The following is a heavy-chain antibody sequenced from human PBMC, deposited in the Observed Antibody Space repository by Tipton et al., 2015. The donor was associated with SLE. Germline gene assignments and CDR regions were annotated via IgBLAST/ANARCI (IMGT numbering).Heavy chain of an antibody. CDR1: GFTVSSNY. CDR3: ATWNYGDYFISPYFDY. Sequence: GSLRLSCAASGFTVSSNYMSWVRQAPGKGLEWVASISSSSIFINYAESVKGRFTVSRDNAKNSLYLQMNSLRAEDTAVYYCATWNYGDYFISPYFDYWGQGALVTVSS. CDR2: ISSSSIFI. D-gene: IGHD4-17*01. V-gene: IGHV3-21*01. J-gene: IGHJ4*02.